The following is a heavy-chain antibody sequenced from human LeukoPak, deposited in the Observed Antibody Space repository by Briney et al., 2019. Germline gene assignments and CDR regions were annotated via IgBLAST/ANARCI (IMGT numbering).Heavy chain of an antibody. V-gene: IGHV3-23*01. J-gene: IGHJ4*02. CDR1: GFTFSSFG. CDR3: AKYAPPTTVVTRFFDS. D-gene: IGHD4-23*01. CDR2: IGRYGGDI. Sequence: PGGSLRLSCAASGFTFSSFGMHWVRQAPGKGLEWVSVIGRYGGDIHYADSVEGRFTISRDNSKNTLYLQMNSLRVEDTAIYYCAKYAPPTTVVTRFFDSWGQGTLVTVSS.